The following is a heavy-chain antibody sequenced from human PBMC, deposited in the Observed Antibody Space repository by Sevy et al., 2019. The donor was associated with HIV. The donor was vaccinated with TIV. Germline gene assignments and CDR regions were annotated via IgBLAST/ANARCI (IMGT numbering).Heavy chain of an antibody. D-gene: IGHD2-2*01. V-gene: IGHV4-34*01. Sequence: SETLSLTCAVSGGSFSGYFWNWIRQSPGKGLEWIGEINHTGSLKCNPSLKSRVTISVDASKSQLSLHLRSVTAADTAVYYCARGRQAYVVVVPSTVPFDYWGRGTLVTVSS. CDR2: INHTGSL. CDR1: GGSFSGYF. J-gene: IGHJ4*02. CDR3: ARGRQAYVVVVPSTVPFDY.